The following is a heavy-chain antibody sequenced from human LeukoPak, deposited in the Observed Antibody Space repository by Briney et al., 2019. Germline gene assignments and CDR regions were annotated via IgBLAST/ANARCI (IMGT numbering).Heavy chain of an antibody. CDR1: GFTFSTYW. CDR2: INQDGSEK. CDR3: ARDKQVGATLLDC. J-gene: IGHJ4*02. Sequence: PGGSLTLSCAASGFTFSTYWMSWVRQAPGKGLELVATINQDGSEKYYVDSVKGRFTISRDNAKHSLYLQIDSLRAEDTAMFYCARDKQVGATLLDCWGQGTLVTVSS. D-gene: IGHD1-26*01. V-gene: IGHV3-7*01.